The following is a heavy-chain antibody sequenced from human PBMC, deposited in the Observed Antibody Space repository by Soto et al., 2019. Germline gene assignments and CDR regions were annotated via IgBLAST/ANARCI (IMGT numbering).Heavy chain of an antibody. D-gene: IGHD2-2*01. CDR1: GYTFTSYY. CDR2: INPSGGST. CDR3: ARDTYCSSTSCLPGVDY. V-gene: IGHV1-46*03. J-gene: IGHJ4*02. Sequence: QVQLVQSGAEVKKPGASVKVSCKASGYTFTSYYMHWVRQAPGQGLEWMGIINPSGGSTSYAQKFQGRVTMTRDTSTGTVYMELSSLRSEDTAVYYCARDTYCSSTSCLPGVDYWGQGTLVTVSS.